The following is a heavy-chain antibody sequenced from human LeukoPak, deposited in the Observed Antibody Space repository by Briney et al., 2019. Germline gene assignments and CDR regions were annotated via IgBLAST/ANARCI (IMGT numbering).Heavy chain of an antibody. Sequence: ASVKVSCKTSGYIFTDYYIHWVRQAPGQGLEWMGILNSSGGSTTYAQKFQGRITMTRDASTSTVYMELRSLRSEDTAVYYCARDRWELRYYFDYWGQGTLVTVSS. D-gene: IGHD1-26*01. J-gene: IGHJ4*02. CDR3: ARDRWELRYYFDY. CDR1: GYIFTDYY. CDR2: LNSSGGST. V-gene: IGHV1-46*01.